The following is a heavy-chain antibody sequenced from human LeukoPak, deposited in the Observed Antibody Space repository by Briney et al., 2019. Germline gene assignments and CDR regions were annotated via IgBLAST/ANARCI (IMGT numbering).Heavy chain of an antibody. CDR3: ARCRYDFWSGYCPHAFDI. V-gene: IGHV5-51*01. J-gene: IGHJ3*02. CDR2: IYPGDSDT. Sequence: GESLKISCKGPGYSFTSYWIGWVRQMPGKGLEWMWIIYPGDSDTRYSPSFQGQVTISADKSISTAYLQWSSLKASDTAMYYCARCRYDFWSGYCPHAFDIWGQGTMVPVSS. D-gene: IGHD3-3*01. CDR1: GYSFTSYW.